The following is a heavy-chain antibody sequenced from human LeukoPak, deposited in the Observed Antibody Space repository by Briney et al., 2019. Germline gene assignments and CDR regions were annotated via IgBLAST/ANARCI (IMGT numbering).Heavy chain of an antibody. CDR1: GFTFSSYA. J-gene: IGHJ6*02. CDR3: AKGLDYGDYEPFYYYYGMDV. Sequence: GGSLRLSCAASGFTFSSYAMSWVRQAPGKGLEWVSAISGSGCSAYYADSVKGRFTISRDNSKNTLYLQMNSLRAEDTAVYYCAKGLDYGDYEPFYYYYGMDVWGQGTTVTVSS. CDR2: ISGSGCSA. D-gene: IGHD4-17*01. V-gene: IGHV3-23*01.